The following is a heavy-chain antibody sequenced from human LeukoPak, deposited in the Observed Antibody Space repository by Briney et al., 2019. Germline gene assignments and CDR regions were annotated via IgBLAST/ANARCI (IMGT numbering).Heavy chain of an antibody. V-gene: IGHV1-8*01. CDR3: VRGFRSDTSWRKFDC. CDR2: MNPHSGNT. Sequence: ASVKVSCKASGYTFTTYDINWVRQATGQGLEWMGWMNPHSGNTGFAQNFQGRVAMTGNTSIDTAYMELSSLRVEDTAVYYCVRGFRSDTSWRKFDCWGQGTLVTVSS. D-gene: IGHD2-2*01. CDR1: GYTFTTYD. J-gene: IGHJ4*02.